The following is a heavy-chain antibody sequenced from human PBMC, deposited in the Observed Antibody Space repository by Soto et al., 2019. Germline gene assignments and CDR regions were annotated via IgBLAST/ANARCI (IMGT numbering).Heavy chain of an antibody. J-gene: IGHJ6*02. V-gene: IGHV1-18*01. Sequence: QVQLVQSGAEVKKPGASVKVSCKASGYTFTSYGISWVRQAPGQGLEWMGWISAYNGNTNYAQKLQGRVTMTPDTSTSTAYMELRSLRSDDTAVYYCARVVGAVWPPYLRGYYGMAVWGQGTTVTVSS. D-gene: IGHD6-19*01. CDR1: GYTFTSYG. CDR2: ISAYNGNT. CDR3: ARVVGAVWPPYLRGYYGMAV.